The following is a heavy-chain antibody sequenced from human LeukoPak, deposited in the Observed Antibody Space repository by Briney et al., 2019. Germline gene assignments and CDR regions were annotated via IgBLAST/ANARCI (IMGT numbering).Heavy chain of an antibody. CDR3: ARDARGAAAADDPFDI. D-gene: IGHD6-13*01. J-gene: IGHJ3*02. Sequence: SVKVSCKASGGTFSSYAISWVRQAPGQGLEWMGGIIPIFGTANYAQKFQGRVTITADESTSTAYMELSSLRSEDTAVYYCARDARGAAAADDPFDIWGQGTMVTVSS. CDR2: IIPIFGTA. V-gene: IGHV1-69*13. CDR1: GGTFSSYA.